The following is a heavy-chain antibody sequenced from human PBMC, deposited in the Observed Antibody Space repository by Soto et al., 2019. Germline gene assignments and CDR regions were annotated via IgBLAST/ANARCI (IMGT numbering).Heavy chain of an antibody. CDR3: ARVIIAAAGRRYNPYYYYYGMDV. V-gene: IGHV1-3*01. D-gene: IGHD6-13*01. Sequence: ASVKVSCKASGYTFTSYAMHWVRQAPGQRLEWMGWINAGNGNTKYSQKFQGRVTITRDTSASTAYMELSSLRSEDTAVYYCARVIIAAAGRRYNPYYYYYGMDVWGQGTTVTVSS. CDR1: GYTFTSYA. J-gene: IGHJ6*02. CDR2: INAGNGNT.